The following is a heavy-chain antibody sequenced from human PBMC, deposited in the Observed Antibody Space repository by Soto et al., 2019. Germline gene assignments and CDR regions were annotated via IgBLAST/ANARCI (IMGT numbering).Heavy chain of an antibody. V-gene: IGHV1-46*01. CDR2: INPSGGST. CDR1: GYTFTSYY. Sequence: QVQLVQSGAEVKKPGASVKVSCRASGYTFTSYYMHWVRQAPGQGLEWMGIINPSGGSTSYAQKFQGRVTMTRDTSTSTVYMELSSLRSEDTAVYYCARDKPLSYYYYGMDVWGQGTTVTVSS. CDR3: ARDKPLSYYYYGMDV. J-gene: IGHJ6*02.